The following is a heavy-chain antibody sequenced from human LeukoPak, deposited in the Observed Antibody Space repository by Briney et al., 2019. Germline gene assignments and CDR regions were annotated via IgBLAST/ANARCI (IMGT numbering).Heavy chain of an antibody. Sequence: GGSLRLSCAASGFTFSSYEMNWVRQAPGKGLEWVSAISGSGGSTYYADSVKGRFTISRDNSKNTLYLQMNSLRAEDTAVYYCAKVGGLLHLDYWGQGTLVTVSS. V-gene: IGHV3-23*01. CDR3: AKVGGLLHLDY. J-gene: IGHJ4*02. CDR2: ISGSGGST. CDR1: GFTFSSYE. D-gene: IGHD3-10*01.